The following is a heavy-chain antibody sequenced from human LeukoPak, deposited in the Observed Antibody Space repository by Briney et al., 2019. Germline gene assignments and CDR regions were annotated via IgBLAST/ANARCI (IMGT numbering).Heavy chain of an antibody. CDR1: GFTVSSNY. CDR2: IYSGGST. D-gene: IGHD3-10*01. J-gene: IGHJ4*02. Sequence: GGSLRLSCAASGFTVSSNYMSWVRQAPGKGLEWVSVIYSGGSTYYADSVKGRFTISRDNSKNTLYLQMNSLRAEDTAVYYCARGTYYYGYPFDYWGQGTLVTVSS. CDR3: ARGTYYYGYPFDY. V-gene: IGHV3-66*01.